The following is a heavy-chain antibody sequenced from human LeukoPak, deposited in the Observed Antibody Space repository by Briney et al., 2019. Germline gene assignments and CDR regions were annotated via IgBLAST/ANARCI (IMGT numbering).Heavy chain of an antibody. Sequence: SETLSLTCTVSGGSISSYYWSWIRQPPGKGLEWIGYIYYSGGTNYNPSLKSRVTISVDTSKNQFSLKLSSVTAADTAVYYCARGRGSSSSIWFDPLCQGTLVTVSS. V-gene: IGHV4-59*01. CDR3: ARGRGSSSSIWFDP. J-gene: IGHJ5*02. D-gene: IGHD6-6*01. CDR2: IYYSGGT. CDR1: GGSISSYY.